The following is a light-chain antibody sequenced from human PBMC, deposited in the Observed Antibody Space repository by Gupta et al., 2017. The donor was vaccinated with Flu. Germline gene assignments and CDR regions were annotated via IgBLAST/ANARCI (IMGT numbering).Light chain of an antibody. CDR3: QQRCDWPPGDT. CDR2: DAS. Sequence: EIVLTQSPATLSLSPGERATLSCRASQSVSSYLAWYQQKPGQAPRRLIYDASDRATGVPARCSGSGAGTDVTITITNREPEDSAVYYCQQRCDWPPGDTFGGGTKVEIK. CDR1: QSVSSY. V-gene: IGKV3-11*01. J-gene: IGKJ4*01.